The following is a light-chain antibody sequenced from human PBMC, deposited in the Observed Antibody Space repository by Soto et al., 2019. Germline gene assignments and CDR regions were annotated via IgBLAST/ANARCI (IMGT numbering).Light chain of an antibody. CDR3: QQYGNSPRT. V-gene: IGKV3-20*01. CDR1: QSVSNNY. J-gene: IGKJ1*01. Sequence: EIVLTQSPGTLSLSPGERATLSCRASQSVSNNYLAWFQQTPGQAPRLLIYDTSRRATGIPDRFSGSGSGTDFTLTISRLEPEDSAMYYCQQYGNSPRTFGRGTKVEIK. CDR2: DTS.